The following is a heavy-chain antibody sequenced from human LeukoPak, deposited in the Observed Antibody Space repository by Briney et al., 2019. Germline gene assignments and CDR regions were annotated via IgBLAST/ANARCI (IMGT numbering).Heavy chain of an antibody. J-gene: IGHJ5*02. Sequence: PSETLSLTCTVSGGSISSGDYYWSWIRQPPGKGLEWIGTIYYSGSTYYNPSLKSRVTISVDTSKNQFSLKLSSVTAADTAVYYCARGRSGGSSVGFDPWGQGTLVTVSS. D-gene: IGHD2-15*01. CDR3: ARGRSGGSSVGFDP. V-gene: IGHV4-39*07. CDR1: GGSISSGDYY. CDR2: IYYSGST.